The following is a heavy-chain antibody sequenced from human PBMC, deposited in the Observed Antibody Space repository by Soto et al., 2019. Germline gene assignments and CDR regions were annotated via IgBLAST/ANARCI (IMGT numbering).Heavy chain of an antibody. CDR3: ERVLDTAMVHYYYGMDV. Sequence: GGSLRLSCAASGFTFSSYSMNWVRQAPGKGLEWVSSISSSSSYIYYADSVKGRFTISRDNAKNSLYLQMNSLRAEDTAVYYCERVLDTAMVHYYYGMDVWGQGTTVTVSS. J-gene: IGHJ6*02. CDR2: ISSSSSYI. V-gene: IGHV3-21*01. CDR1: GFTFSSYS. D-gene: IGHD5-18*01.